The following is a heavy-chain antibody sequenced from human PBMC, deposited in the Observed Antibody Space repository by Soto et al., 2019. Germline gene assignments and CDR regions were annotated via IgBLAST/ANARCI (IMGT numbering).Heavy chain of an antibody. Sequence: QVQLQQWGAGLLKPSETLSLTCAVYGGSFSGYYWTWIRQPPGTGLEWIGEINHSGSTNYTPSLKSRVTISVDTSKNQFSLKLTSVTAADTAVYYCARDKLTALFDYWGQGTLVTVSS. D-gene: IGHD2-21*02. CDR2: INHSGST. CDR3: ARDKLTALFDY. J-gene: IGHJ4*02. CDR1: GGSFSGYY. V-gene: IGHV4-34*01.